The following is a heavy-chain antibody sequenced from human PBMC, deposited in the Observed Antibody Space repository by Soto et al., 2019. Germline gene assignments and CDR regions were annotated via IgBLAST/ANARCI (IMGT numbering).Heavy chain of an antibody. D-gene: IGHD2-15*01. CDR2: IYPFDSDT. V-gene: IGHV5-51*01. CDR3: AIGAGVVVADTHQYYFDY. CDR1: GYSFTSYW. J-gene: IGHJ4*02. Sequence: HGESLKISCKGSGYSFTSYWICWVRQMPVKGLELMGIIYPFDSDTRYSPSFQGHVTISAYKSISAAYLQWSSRKASYPAMYYCAIGAGVVVADTHQYYFDYWGQGTLVTVSS.